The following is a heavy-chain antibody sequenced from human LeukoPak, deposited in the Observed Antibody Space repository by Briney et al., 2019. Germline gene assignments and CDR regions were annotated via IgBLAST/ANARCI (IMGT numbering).Heavy chain of an antibody. V-gene: IGHV4-34*01. J-gene: IGHJ4*02. Sequence: SETLSLTCAVYGGSFSGYYWSWIRQPPAKGLEWIGEINHSGSTNYNPSLKSRVTISVDTSKNQFSLKLSSVTAADTAVYYCARLPYYYDSSGYYSRQTPRSRFDYWGQGTLVTVSS. CDR3: ARLPYYYDSSGYYSRQTPRSRFDY. CDR2: INHSGST. CDR1: GGSFSGYY. D-gene: IGHD3-22*01.